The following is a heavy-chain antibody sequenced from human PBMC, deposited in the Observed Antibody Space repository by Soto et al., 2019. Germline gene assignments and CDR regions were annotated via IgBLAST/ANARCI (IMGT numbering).Heavy chain of an antibody. CDR1: GGSIGTCAYY. V-gene: IGHV4-39*01. J-gene: IGHJ5*02. CDR2: INHSGNT. Sequence: SETLSLTCAVSGGSIGTCAYYWGWIRQAPGKGLEWIGSINHSGNTYLSPSLKDRVTMSVDTSKNSFSLKLRSATAADTGPYYCSRRAPEGFDPWGQGTLVTVSS. CDR3: SRRAPEGFDP.